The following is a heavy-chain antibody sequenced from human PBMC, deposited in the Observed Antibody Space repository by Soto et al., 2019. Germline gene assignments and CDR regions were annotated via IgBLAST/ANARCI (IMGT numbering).Heavy chain of an antibody. D-gene: IGHD2-21*01. V-gene: IGHV1-18*04. Sequence: GASVKVSCKASGYTFTSYGISWVRQAPGQGLEWMGWISAYNGNTNYAQKLQGRVTMTTDTSTSTAYMELRSLRSDDTAVYYCARGVVVARDYYYGMDVWGQGTTVTVS. J-gene: IGHJ6*02. CDR2: ISAYNGNT. CDR1: GYTFTSYG. CDR3: ARGVVVARDYYYGMDV.